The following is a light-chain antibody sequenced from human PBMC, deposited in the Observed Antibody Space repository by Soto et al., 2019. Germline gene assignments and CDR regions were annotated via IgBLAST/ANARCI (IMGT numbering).Light chain of an antibody. Sequence: QSVLTQPPSASGSPGQSVAISCTGTSSDVGGYNYVSWYQQHPGKAPKLMIYEVNKRPSGVPDRFPGSKSGNTASLTVSGLTAEDDADYYCSSYAGSSNVFGTGTKVTVL. CDR1: SSDVGGYNY. CDR3: SSYAGSSNV. J-gene: IGLJ1*01. CDR2: EVN. V-gene: IGLV2-8*01.